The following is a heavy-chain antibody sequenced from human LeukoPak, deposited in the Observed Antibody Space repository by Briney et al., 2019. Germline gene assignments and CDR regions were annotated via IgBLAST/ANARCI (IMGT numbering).Heavy chain of an antibody. D-gene: IGHD2-2*01. CDR1: GGSIRDYY. J-gene: IGHJ6*03. V-gene: IGHV4-59*01. CDR3: GRGDFCSSSSCYLRPMDV. CDR2: IYYSGST. Sequence: PSETLSLTCTVSGGSIRDYYWSWIRQPPGKGLEWIGYIYYSGSTTYNPSLRSRVTMSVDTAKNQFSLKLRSVAAADTAVYYCGRGDFCSSSSCYLRPMDVWGKGTTVTVSS.